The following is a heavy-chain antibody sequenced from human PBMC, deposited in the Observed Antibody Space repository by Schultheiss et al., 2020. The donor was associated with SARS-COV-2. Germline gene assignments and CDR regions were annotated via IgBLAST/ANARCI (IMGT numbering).Heavy chain of an antibody. CDR3: ARVPLVRGVIIPPYPTKRGYYYYCYMDV. CDR2: TYYRSKWYY. CDR1: GDSVSSNSAA. D-gene: IGHD3-10*01. J-gene: IGHJ6*03. Sequence: SQTLSLTCAIAGDSVSSNSAAWTWIRQSPSRGLEWLGRTYYRSKWYYDYAESVKSRITINPDTSKNQFSLQLSSVTPEDTAVYYCARVPLVRGVIIPPYPTKRGYYYYCYMDVWGKGSTGTVAS. V-gene: IGHV6-1*01.